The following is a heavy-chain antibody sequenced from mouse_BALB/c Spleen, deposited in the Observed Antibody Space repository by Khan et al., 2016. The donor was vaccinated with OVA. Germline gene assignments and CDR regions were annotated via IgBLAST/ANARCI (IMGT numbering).Heavy chain of an antibody. CDR1: GYTFTDYY. CDR3: AREWAAWFPY. CDR2: IYPGSGNI. V-gene: IGHV1-77*01. Sequence: VQLQESGAELARPGASVKLSCKASGYTFTDYYINWMKQRTGKGLEWIGEIYPGSGNIYYNEKFKGKATLTADKSSSTAYMQLSSLTSEDSAVYFCAREWAAWFPYWGQGTLVTVSA. J-gene: IGHJ3*01.